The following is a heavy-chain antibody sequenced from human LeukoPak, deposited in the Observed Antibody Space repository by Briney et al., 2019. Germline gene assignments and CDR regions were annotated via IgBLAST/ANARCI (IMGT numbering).Heavy chain of an antibody. Sequence: ASVKVSCKSSGYSFTKYGISWVRQAPGQGLEWMGWISAYNGNTNYAQKLQGRVTMTTDTSTSTAYMELRSLRSDDTAVYYCARMGITGTAHWFDPWGQGTLVTVSS. CDR2: ISAYNGNT. CDR3: ARMGITGTAHWFDP. D-gene: IGHD1-20*01. CDR1: GYSFTKYG. J-gene: IGHJ5*02. V-gene: IGHV1-18*01.